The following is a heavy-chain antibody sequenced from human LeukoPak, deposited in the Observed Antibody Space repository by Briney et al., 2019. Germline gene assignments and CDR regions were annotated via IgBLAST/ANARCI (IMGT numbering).Heavy chain of an antibody. CDR1: GGSISSSSYY. V-gene: IGHV4-39*07. D-gene: IGHD3-10*01. CDR3: ARVRGFGEPKDV. J-gene: IGHJ6*04. CDR2: IYYSGST. Sequence: PSETLSLTCTVSGGSISSSSYYWGWIRQPPGKGLEWIGSIYYSGSTYYNPSLKSRVTISVDASKNQFSLKLSSVTAADTAVYYCARVRGFGEPKDVWGKGTTVTISS.